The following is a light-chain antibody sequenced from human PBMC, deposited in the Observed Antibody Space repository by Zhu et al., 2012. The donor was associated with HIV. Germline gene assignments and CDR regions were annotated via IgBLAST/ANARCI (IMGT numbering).Light chain of an antibody. J-gene: IGKJ2*01. CDR3: LQDYFYPRT. CDR1: RGIRDD. V-gene: IGKV1-6*01. CDR2: AAS. Sequence: AVQMTQSPSSLSASVGDRVTITCRASRGIRDDLGWYQQKPGKAPKLLIYAASNLHSGVPSRFSGRGSGTDFSLTITSLQPEDFATYYCLQDYFYPRTFGQGTKLEIK.